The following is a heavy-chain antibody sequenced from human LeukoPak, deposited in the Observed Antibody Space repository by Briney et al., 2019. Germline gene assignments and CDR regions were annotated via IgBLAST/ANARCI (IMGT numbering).Heavy chain of an antibody. CDR3: TTGSPWVFDY. V-gene: IGHV3-21*01. CDR1: GFSFSFYN. J-gene: IGHJ4*02. D-gene: IGHD6-13*01. Sequence: GGSLRLSCAASGFSFSFYNMNWVRQAPGKGLEWVSSISSSGSDTYYADSVKGRFTVSRDNAKNSLHLQMNSLRAEDTAVYYCTTGSPWVFDYWGQGTLVTVSS. CDR2: ISSSGSDT.